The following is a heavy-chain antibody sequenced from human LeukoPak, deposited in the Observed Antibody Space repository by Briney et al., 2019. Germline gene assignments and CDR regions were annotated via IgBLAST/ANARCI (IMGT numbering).Heavy chain of an antibody. J-gene: IGHJ4*02. CDR3: ASESLRLGESY. CDR2: IYHSGST. D-gene: IGHD3-16*01. Sequence: SETLSLTCAVSGGSISSGGYSWSWFRQPPRKGLEWIGYIYHSGSTYHSPSLKSRVTISVDRSKNHLSLKLSSVTAADTAVYYCASESLRLGESYWGQGTLVTVSS. V-gene: IGHV4-30-2*01. CDR1: GGSISSGGYS.